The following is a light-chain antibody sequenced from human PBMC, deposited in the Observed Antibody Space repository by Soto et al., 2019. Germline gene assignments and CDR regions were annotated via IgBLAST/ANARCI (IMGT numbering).Light chain of an antibody. CDR3: QQYNNWPRWT. V-gene: IGKV3-15*01. Sequence: TQSPGTLSLSPGERATLSCRASQSVSSSYLAWYQQKPGQAPRLLIYGGSTRATGIPARFSGSGSGTEFTLTISSLQSEDFAVYYCQQYNNWPRWTFGQGTKVDIK. CDR1: QSVSSSY. J-gene: IGKJ1*01. CDR2: GGS.